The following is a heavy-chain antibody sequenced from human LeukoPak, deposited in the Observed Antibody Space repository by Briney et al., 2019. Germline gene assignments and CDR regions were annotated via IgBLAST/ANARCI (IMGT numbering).Heavy chain of an antibody. CDR1: GYTFTVYY. D-gene: IGHD6-13*01. V-gene: IGHV1-46*01. Sequence: ASVTVSFTSSGYTFTVYYIHWVRQAPGQGLEWMTLINPSGGSTSYVQKFQGRVTMTSDMSTSTVYMELSSLRSEDTAVYYCARALAPAAGRRAGMMGDWGQGTLVTVSS. CDR2: INPSGGST. CDR3: ARALAPAAGRRAGMMGD. J-gene: IGHJ4*02.